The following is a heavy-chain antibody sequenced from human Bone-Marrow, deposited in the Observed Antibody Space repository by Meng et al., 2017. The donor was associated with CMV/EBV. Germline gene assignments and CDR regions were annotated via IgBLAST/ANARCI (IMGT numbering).Heavy chain of an antibody. CDR2: SNVGNGNT. D-gene: IGHD1-1*01. CDR1: GYTFTTYA. V-gene: IGHV1-3*02. Sequence: ASVKVSCKASGYTFTTYAMHWVRQAPGQRLEWVGWSNVGNGNTKYSQEFKGRVTFTSDTSASTAYMELRNLRSDDTAVYYCARDLGATGSDYWGQGTLVTVSS. J-gene: IGHJ4*02. CDR3: ARDLGATGSDY.